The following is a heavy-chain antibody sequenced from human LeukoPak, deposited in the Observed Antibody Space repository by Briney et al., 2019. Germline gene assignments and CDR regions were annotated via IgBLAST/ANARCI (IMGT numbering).Heavy chain of an antibody. V-gene: IGHV3-20*04. CDR2: INWNGGST. D-gene: IGHD1-26*01. CDR1: GFTFDDYA. Sequence: PGGSLRLSCAASGFTFDDYAMSWVRQAPGKGLEWVSGINWNGGSTGYADSVKGRFTISRDNAKNSLYLQVNSLRAEDTAVYYCARPTWYSGSYEVWGQGTLVTVSS. CDR3: ARPTWYSGSYEV. J-gene: IGHJ4*02.